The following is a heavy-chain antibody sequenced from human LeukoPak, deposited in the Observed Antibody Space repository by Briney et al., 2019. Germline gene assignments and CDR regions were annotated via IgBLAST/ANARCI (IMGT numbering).Heavy chain of an antibody. V-gene: IGHV2-5*02. D-gene: IGHD6-19*01. J-gene: IGHJ3*02. CDR1: GFSLSTTGVA. CDR2: LYWDDDK. Sequence: SGPTLVNPTQTLTLTCTFSGFSLSTTGVAVGWIRQPPGKALEWIALLYWDDDKRYSPSLKSRLTITKDTSKNQVVLTMTNMDPVETATYYCAHRPVVRIAVVAFAIWGQGTMVTLSS. CDR3: AHRPVVRIAVVAFAI.